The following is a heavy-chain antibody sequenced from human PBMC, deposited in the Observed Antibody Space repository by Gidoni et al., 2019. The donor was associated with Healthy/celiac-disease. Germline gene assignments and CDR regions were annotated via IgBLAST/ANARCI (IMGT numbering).Heavy chain of an antibody. CDR2: IYYSGST. D-gene: IGHD1-26*01. J-gene: IGHJ6*02. Sequence: PGKGLEWIGSIYYSGSTYYNPSLKSRVTISVDTSKNKFSLKLSSVTAADTAVYYCARPLVGGSYDYYYYGMDVWGQGTTVTVSS. V-gene: IGHV4-39*01. CDR3: ARPLVGGSYDYYYYGMDV.